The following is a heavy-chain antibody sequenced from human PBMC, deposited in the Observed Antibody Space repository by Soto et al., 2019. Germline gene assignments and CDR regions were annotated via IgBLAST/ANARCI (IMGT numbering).Heavy chain of an antibody. Sequence: GGSLRLSCAGSGFTFGDSYMSWIRQAPGKGLEWLSYISPGSRYPAYADSVKGRFTVSRDNSDNSLYLQMTSLRSDDTAFYYCAKDSYDILTGQKRYFDSWGQGTLVTVSS. J-gene: IGHJ4*02. CDR1: GFTFGDSY. D-gene: IGHD3-9*01. CDR2: ISPGSRYP. V-gene: IGHV3-11*05. CDR3: AKDSYDILTGQKRYFDS.